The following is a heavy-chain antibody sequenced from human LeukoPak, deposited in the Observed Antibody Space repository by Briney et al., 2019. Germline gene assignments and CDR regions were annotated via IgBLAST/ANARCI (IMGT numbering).Heavy chain of an antibody. Sequence: ASVKVSCKASGYSFTDYYLHWVRQAPEQGLEWMGWMKPESGKTGTAQRFQGRVTLTRDTSTSTAYMEVTRLTSDDTAIYYCARDKNSTVFDYWGQGTLVTVSS. J-gene: IGHJ4*01. V-gene: IGHV1-2*02. D-gene: IGHD2-21*01. CDR1: GYSFTDYY. CDR3: ARDKNSTVFDY. CDR2: MKPESGKT.